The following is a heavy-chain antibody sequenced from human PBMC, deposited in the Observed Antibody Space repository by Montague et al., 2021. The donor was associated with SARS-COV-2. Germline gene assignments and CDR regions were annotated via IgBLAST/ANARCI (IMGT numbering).Heavy chain of an antibody. Sequence: SETLSLTCAVYGGSLSGDHWSWIRQPPGKGLEWIGEVNHSGHTXXXLSXXXRVTMSVDTSKSQFSLKVRSVTAADTAVNYCARGPVGVAARLRYYFDQWGQGTLVTVSS. CDR3: ARGPVGVAARLRYYFDQ. V-gene: IGHV4-34*01. D-gene: IGHD6-6*01. CDR1: GGSLSGDH. CDR2: VNHSGHT. J-gene: IGHJ4*02.